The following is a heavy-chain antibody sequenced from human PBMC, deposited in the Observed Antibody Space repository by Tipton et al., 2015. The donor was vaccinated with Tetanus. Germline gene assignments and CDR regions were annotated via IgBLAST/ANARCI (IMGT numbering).Heavy chain of an antibody. V-gene: IGHV3-33*01. CDR2: SWYDGTDK. D-gene: IGHD2-15*01. CDR1: GFIFSRYG. CDR3: AREADCSGGSCFSGDFDN. J-gene: IGHJ4*02. Sequence: SLRLSCAASGFIFSRYGIHWVRQAPGKGLEWVAVSWYDGTDKYYADSVKGRFTISRDNSKNTLYLQMNSLRAEDTAVYYCAREADCSGGSCFSGDFDNWGQGTQVTVSS.